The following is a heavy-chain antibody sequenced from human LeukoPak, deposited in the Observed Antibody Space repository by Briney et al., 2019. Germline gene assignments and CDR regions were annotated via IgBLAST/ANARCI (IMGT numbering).Heavy chain of an antibody. V-gene: IGHV3-30*01. CDR1: GFTFSRYT. CDR2: LAYDGTFR. CDR3: AREADGFDI. J-gene: IGHJ3*02. Sequence: PGGSLRLSCSASGFTFSRYTMHWVRQAPGKGLEWVALLAYDGTFRYYADSVKGRFTISRDTAKTTLDLQMNSLTTEDTALYYCAREADGFDIWGQGTMVTVSS.